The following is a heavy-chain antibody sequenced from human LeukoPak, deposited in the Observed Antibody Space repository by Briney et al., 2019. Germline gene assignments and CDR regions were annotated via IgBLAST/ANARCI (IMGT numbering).Heavy chain of an antibody. V-gene: IGHV1-2*02. D-gene: IGHD5-12*01. Sequence: GAPVKVSCKASGYPFTGYYLHWVRQAPGQGLEWMGWINPDSGGTDYEQKFQGRVTMTRDTSISTAYMELSRLRSDDMAVYYCARTSGYDFGTDFDYWGQGTLVTVSS. CDR2: INPDSGGT. J-gene: IGHJ4*02. CDR3: ARTSGYDFGTDFDY. CDR1: GYPFTGYY.